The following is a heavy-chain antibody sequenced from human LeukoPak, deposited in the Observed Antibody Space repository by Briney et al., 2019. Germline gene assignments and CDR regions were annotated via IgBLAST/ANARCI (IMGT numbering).Heavy chain of an antibody. CDR1: GYSFTGYY. Sequence: ASVKVSCKTSGYSFTGYYMHWVRPAPGQGLEWIGWINPNSGDTNFAQKFHGRVTMIKDTSISTAYMEVSRLTSDDTAVYFCARCTEGAGTYPLDYWGQGTLVTVSS. CDR3: ARCTEGAGTYPLDY. J-gene: IGHJ4*02. CDR2: INPNSGDT. D-gene: IGHD6-13*01. V-gene: IGHV1-2*02.